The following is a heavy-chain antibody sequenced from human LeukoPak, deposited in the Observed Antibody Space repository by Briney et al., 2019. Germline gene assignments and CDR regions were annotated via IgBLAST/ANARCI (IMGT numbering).Heavy chain of an antibody. D-gene: IGHD2-2*01. CDR3: ARVKRKYQLLKPLHETPSHYFDN. Sequence: SETLSLTCTVSGGSISSSSYYWGWLRQPPGKGLEWIGSIYYSGSTYYNPSLKCRVTISVDTSKNQFSLKLSSVTAADTAVYYCARVKRKYQLLKPLHETPSHYFDNWGQGTLVTVSS. J-gene: IGHJ4*02. CDR1: GGSISSSSYY. CDR2: IYYSGST. V-gene: IGHV4-39*07.